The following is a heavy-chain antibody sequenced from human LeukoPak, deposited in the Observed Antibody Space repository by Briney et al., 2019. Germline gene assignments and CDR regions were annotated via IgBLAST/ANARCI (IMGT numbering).Heavy chain of an antibody. V-gene: IGHV4-4*02. D-gene: IGHD1-26*01. CDR2: VHLSGAS. CDR1: GGSILTTNW. CDR3: TRESGASSPFGF. J-gene: IGHJ4*02. Sequence: SSETLSLTCAVSGGSILTTNWWSWVRQPPGKGLERIGEVHLSGASNYNPSLKSRVNMSIDKSKNQLSLELTSVTAADTAIYYCTRESGASSPFGFWGQGTLVTVSS.